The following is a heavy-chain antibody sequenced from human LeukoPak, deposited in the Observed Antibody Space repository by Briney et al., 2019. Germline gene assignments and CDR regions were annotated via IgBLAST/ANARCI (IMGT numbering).Heavy chain of an antibody. CDR1: GYTFTGYY. CDR3: AREGDGYNYGPPLGNGMDV. D-gene: IGHD5-24*01. J-gene: IGHJ6*02. CDR2: INPSGGST. V-gene: IGHV1-46*01. Sequence: ASVKVSCKASGYTFTGYYMHWVRQAPGQGLEWMGIINPSGGSTSYAQKFQGRVTMTRDTSTSTVYMELSSLRSEDTAVYYCAREGDGYNYGPPLGNGMDVWGQGTTVTVSS.